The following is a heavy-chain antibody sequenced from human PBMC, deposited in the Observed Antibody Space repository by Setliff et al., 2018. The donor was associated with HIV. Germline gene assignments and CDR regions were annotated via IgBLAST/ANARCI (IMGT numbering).Heavy chain of an antibody. Sequence: SVKVSCTASGGTFSSYVINWVRQAPGQGLEWMGGTIPMLGIANHVHKFQGRVTITADKSTSTAYMELNSLRSEDTAVYYCARSSYYDVNSPFDYWGQGTRVTVSS. J-gene: IGHJ4*02. V-gene: IGHV1-69*10. CDR3: ARSSYYDVNSPFDY. CDR1: GGTFSSYV. D-gene: IGHD3-16*01. CDR2: TIPMLGIA.